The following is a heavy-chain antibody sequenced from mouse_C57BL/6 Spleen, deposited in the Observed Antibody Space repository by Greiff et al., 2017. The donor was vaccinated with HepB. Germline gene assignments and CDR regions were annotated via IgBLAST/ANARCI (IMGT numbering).Heavy chain of an antibody. D-gene: IGHD4-1*01. CDR3: AIWGDYF. Sequence: VQLQQSGPELVKPGASVKISCKASGYSFTGYYMNWVKQSPEKSLEWIGEINPSTGGTTYNQKFKAKATLTVDKSSSTAYMQLKSLTSEDSAVYYCAIWGDYFWGKGTTLTVSS. CDR1: GYSFTGYY. J-gene: IGHJ2*01. V-gene: IGHV1-42*01. CDR2: INPSTGGT.